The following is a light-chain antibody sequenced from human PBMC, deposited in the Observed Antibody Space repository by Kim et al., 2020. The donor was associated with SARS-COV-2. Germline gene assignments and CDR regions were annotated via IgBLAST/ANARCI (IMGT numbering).Light chain of an antibody. J-gene: IGLJ2*01. CDR1: SNDVGPYNS. CDR2: GVT. CDR3: SSYTSTSTVV. V-gene: IGLV2-14*03. Sequence: GHSLTSTRTGTSNDVGPYNSVSWYQQHPGNAPKPMIYGVTNRPSGVSNRFSGSKSGNTASLTISGLQAEDEADYYCSSYTSTSTVVFGGGTQLTVL.